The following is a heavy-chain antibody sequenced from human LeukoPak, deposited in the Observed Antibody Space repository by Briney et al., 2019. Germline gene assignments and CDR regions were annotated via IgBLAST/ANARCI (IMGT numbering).Heavy chain of an antibody. Sequence: SETLSLTCTVSGGSISSYYWSWLRQPPGKGLEWIGYIYYSGSTNYNPSLKSRVTISVDTSKNQFSLKLSSVTAADTAVYYCARRGAYYGNFDYWGQGTLVTVSS. J-gene: IGHJ4*02. D-gene: IGHD1-26*01. V-gene: IGHV4-59*08. CDR3: ARRGAYYGNFDY. CDR2: IYYSGST. CDR1: GGSISSYY.